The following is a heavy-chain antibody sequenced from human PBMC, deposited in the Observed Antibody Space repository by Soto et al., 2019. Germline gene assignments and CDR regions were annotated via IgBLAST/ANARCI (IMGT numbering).Heavy chain of an antibody. V-gene: IGHV1-46*03. CDR3: ARARIGYSGYDYPFYYYYYMDV. CDR2: INPSGGST. J-gene: IGHJ6*03. CDR1: GYTFTSYY. D-gene: IGHD5-12*01. Sequence: GASVKVSCKASGYTFTSYYMHWVRQAPGQGLEWMGIINPSGGSTSYAQKFQGRVTMTRDTSTSTVYMELSSLRSEDTAVYYCARARIGYSGYDYPFYYYYYMDVWGKGTTVTVSS.